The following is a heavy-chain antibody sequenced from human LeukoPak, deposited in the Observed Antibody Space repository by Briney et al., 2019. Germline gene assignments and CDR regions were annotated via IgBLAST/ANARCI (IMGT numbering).Heavy chain of an antibody. J-gene: IGHJ3*02. V-gene: IGHV1-2*04. CDR2: INPNSGGT. CDR3: AKYLGSGSYDAFDI. D-gene: IGHD1-26*01. CDR1: GYTFINYY. Sequence: ASVKVSCKASGYTFINYYIHWVRQAPGPGLEWMGWINPNSGGTKDAQNFQGWVTMTRDTSITTVYTELSRLRSDDLAMYYCAKYLGSGSYDAFDISGQGTMVTVSP.